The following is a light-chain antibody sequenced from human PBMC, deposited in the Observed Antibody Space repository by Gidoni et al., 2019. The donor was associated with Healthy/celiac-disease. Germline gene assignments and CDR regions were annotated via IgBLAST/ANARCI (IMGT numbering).Light chain of an antibody. J-gene: IGLJ2*01. CDR1: NIGRKS. CDR2: YDR. Sequence: SYVLTPPPSVSVAPGQTARITCGGKNIGRKSVHWYQQKPGQAPVLVVYYDRDRPSGIPERFSVSHSVNTATLTISRVEAGDEDDYYCHVGESSSDHVVFGGVTKL. V-gene: IGLV3-21*02. CDR3: HVGESSSDHVV.